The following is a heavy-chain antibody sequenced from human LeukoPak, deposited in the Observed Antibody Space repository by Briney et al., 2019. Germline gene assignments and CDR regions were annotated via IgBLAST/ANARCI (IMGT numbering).Heavy chain of an antibody. CDR1: GGTFISYA. J-gene: IGHJ6*02. D-gene: IGHD2-21*02. CDR2: IIPILGIA. V-gene: IGHV1-69*04. Sequence: ASVKVSCKASGGTFISYAISWVRQAPGQGLEWMGRIIPILGIANYAQKFQGRVTITADKSTSTAYMELSSLRSEDTAVYYCARDRVVVTATYYYYGMDVWGQGTTVTVSS. CDR3: ARDRVVVTATYYYYGMDV.